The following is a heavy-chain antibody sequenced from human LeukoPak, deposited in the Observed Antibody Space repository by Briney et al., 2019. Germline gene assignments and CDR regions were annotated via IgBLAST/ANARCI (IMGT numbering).Heavy chain of an antibody. Sequence: PGGTLRLSCAASGFTFSTYGMSWVRQAPGKGLEWVSAIGGSGGGTYYADSVKGRFTISRDNSKNTLYLQMNNLRAEDTAVYYCAKRGSGWYEDYYYYMDVWGKGTTVTISS. CDR3: AKRGSGWYEDYYYYMDV. V-gene: IGHV3-23*01. CDR1: GFTFSTYG. CDR2: IGGSGGGT. D-gene: IGHD6-19*01. J-gene: IGHJ6*03.